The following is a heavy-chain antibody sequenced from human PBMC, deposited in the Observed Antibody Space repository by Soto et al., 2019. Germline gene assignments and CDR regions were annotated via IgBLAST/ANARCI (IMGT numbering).Heavy chain of an antibody. D-gene: IGHD3-22*01. CDR1: GFTFSSYA. V-gene: IGHV3-23*01. CDR2: ISGGGGST. Sequence: PGGSLRLSCAASGFTFSSYAMSWVRQAPGKGLEWVSAISGGGGSTYYADSVKGRFTISRDNSKNTLYLQMNSLRAEDTAVYYCAKYDLLPEYYDSSGYYPGEAFDIWGQGTMVTVSS. CDR3: AKYDLLPEYYDSSGYYPGEAFDI. J-gene: IGHJ3*02.